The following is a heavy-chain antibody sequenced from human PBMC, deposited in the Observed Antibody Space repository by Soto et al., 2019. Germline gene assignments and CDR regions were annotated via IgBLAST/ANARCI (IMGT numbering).Heavy chain of an antibody. J-gene: IGHJ6*02. CDR2: IDSSTKDT. Sequence: QVQLVESGGGLVRPGGSLRLSCEASGFTFRDYYMTWFRQAPGQGLEWLSYIDSSTKDTNYADSVKGRFTISRDNAKNSLYLQMNSLRADDTAVYYCAREYYYTMDVWGQGTMVTVSS. CDR3: AREYYYTMDV. V-gene: IGHV3-11*05. CDR1: GFTFRDYY.